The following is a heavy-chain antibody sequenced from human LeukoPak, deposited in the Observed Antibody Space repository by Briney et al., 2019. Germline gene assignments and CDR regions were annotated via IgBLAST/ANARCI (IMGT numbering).Heavy chain of an antibody. D-gene: IGHD6-19*01. CDR3: ARDEYSSGWYDY. V-gene: IGHV3-48*03. Sequence: GSLRLSCAASGFTFSSYEMNWVRQAPGKGLEWVSYISSSGSTIYCADSVKGRFTISRDNAKNSLYLQMNSLRAEDTAVYYCARDEYSSGWYDYWGQGTLVTVSS. J-gene: IGHJ4*02. CDR1: GFTFSSYE. CDR2: ISSSGSTI.